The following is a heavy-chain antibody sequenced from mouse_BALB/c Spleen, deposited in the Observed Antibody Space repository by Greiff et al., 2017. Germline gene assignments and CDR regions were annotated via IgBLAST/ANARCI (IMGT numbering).Heavy chain of an antibody. CDR1: AYSITSGYY. V-gene: IGHV3-6*02. Sequence: VQLKESGPGLVKPSQSLSLTCSVTAYSITSGYYWSWIRQFPGNKLEWMGYISYDGTNNYNPSLKNRISITRDTSKNQFFLKLNSVTTEDTATYYCASVTGTRDWYFDVWGAGTTVTVSS. CDR2: ISYDGTN. J-gene: IGHJ1*01. CDR3: ASVTGTRDWYFDV. D-gene: IGHD4-1*01.